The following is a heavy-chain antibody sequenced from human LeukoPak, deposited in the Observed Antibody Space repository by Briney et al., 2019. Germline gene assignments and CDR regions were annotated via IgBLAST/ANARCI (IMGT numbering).Heavy chain of an antibody. CDR1: GASISSYY. Sequence: SETLSLTCTVSGASISSYYWSWIRQPPGKGLEWIGYIYYSGSTNYNPSLKSRVTISVDTSKNQFSLKLSSVTAADTAVYYCAREGRLADTVDYWGQGTLVTVSS. D-gene: IGHD2-15*01. CDR2: IYYSGST. CDR3: AREGRLADTVDY. V-gene: IGHV4-59*01. J-gene: IGHJ4*02.